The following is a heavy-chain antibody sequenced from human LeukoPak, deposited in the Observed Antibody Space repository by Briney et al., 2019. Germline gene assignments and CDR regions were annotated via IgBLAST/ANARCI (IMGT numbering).Heavy chain of an antibody. V-gene: IGHV4-59*01. CDR2: IYYSGST. CDR1: GGSISSYY. Sequence: SETLSLTCTVSGGSISSYYWSWIRQPPGKGLEWIGYIYYSGSTNYNPSLKSRFTISVDTSKNQFSLKLNSVTAADTAVYYCARGKLVAAAGLFDYWGQGTLVTVSS. D-gene: IGHD6-13*01. CDR3: ARGKLVAAAGLFDY. J-gene: IGHJ4*02.